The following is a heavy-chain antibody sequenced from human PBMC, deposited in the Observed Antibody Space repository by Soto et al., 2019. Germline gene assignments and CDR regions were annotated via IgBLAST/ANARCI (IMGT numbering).Heavy chain of an antibody. V-gene: IGHV6-1*01. D-gene: IGHD3-22*01. J-gene: IGHJ4*02. CDR2: TYYRSKWYN. CDR3: ARGPEELMIVVVTPLQY. Sequence: SQTLSLTCAISGDSVSSNSAAWNWIRQSPSRGLEWLGRTYYRSKWYNDYAVSVKSRITINPDTSKNQFSLQLNSVTPEDTAVYYCARGPEELMIVVVTPLQYWGQGTLVTVSS. CDR1: GDSVSSNSAA.